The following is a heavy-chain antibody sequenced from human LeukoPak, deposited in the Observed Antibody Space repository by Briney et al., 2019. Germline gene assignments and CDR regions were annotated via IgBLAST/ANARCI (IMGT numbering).Heavy chain of an antibody. Sequence: PGGSLRLSCAASGFTFDDYGMSWVRQAPGKGLEWVSGINWNGGSTGYADSVKGRFTISRDNAKNSLYLQMNSLRAEDTALYYCARDPPTGYSSGLYFDYWGQGTLVTVSS. CDR3: ARDPPTGYSSGLYFDY. D-gene: IGHD6-19*01. CDR1: GFTFDDYG. J-gene: IGHJ4*02. CDR2: INWNGGST. V-gene: IGHV3-20*04.